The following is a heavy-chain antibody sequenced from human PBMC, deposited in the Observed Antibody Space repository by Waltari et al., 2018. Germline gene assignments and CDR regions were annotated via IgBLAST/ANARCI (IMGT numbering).Heavy chain of an antibody. CDR1: GFPFSSYA. V-gene: IGHV3-23*01. Sequence: VQLLESGGGLVQPGGSLRLSCAASGFPFSSYAMTWVRQAPGKGLEWVSAITGDGGSTYHADSVKGRFTISRDNSKNTVYLQMNSLRAEDTAIYYCAKDRQGVWDYWGLGTLVTVSS. J-gene: IGHJ4*02. D-gene: IGHD2-8*01. CDR3: AKDRQGVWDY. CDR2: ITGDGGST.